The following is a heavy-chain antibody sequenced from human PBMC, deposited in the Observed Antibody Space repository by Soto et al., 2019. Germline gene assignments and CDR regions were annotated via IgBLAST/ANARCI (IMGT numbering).Heavy chain of an antibody. Sequence: QITLKESGPTLVRPTQTLTLTCTVSGISLTTTGVGVGWIRQPPGKALEWLALIYWDENKHHSPSLKTRLTITQGTSKNQVVLTMTNMDPVDTATYYCVYRRYNYYDSTAYYSAWFDPWGQGTLVTVSS. D-gene: IGHD3-22*01. V-gene: IGHV2-5*02. CDR3: VYRRYNYYDSTAYYSAWFDP. J-gene: IGHJ5*02. CDR2: IYWDENK. CDR1: GISLTTTGVG.